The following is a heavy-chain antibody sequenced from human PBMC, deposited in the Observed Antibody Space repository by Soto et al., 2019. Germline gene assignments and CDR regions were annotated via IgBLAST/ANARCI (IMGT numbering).Heavy chain of an antibody. CDR1: GFTFNNAW. CDR2: IKSKTDGGTT. D-gene: IGHD3-22*01. CDR3: TTAENYYDSSSFYY. Sequence: EVQLVESGGGLVKPGGSLRLSCVASGFTFNNAWMNWVRQAPGKGLEWVGRIKSKTDGGTTDYAALVKGRFTISRDDSKTTLYLQMNGLKTEDTAVYYCTTAENYYDSSSFYYWGQGTLVTVSS. V-gene: IGHV3-15*01. J-gene: IGHJ4*02.